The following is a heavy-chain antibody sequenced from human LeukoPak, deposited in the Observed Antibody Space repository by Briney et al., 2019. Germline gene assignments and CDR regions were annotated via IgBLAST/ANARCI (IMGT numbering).Heavy chain of an antibody. D-gene: IGHD1-26*01. V-gene: IGHV4-59*08. J-gene: IGHJ4*02. Sequence: PSETLSLTCTVSGGSISSYYWSWIRQPPGKGLEWIEYIHHSGSTNYNPSLKSRVTMSVDTSKNQLSLKLTSVTAADTAVYFCARLGSYHDFWGQGALVSVSS. CDR3: ARLGSYHDF. CDR2: IHHSGST. CDR1: GGSISSYY.